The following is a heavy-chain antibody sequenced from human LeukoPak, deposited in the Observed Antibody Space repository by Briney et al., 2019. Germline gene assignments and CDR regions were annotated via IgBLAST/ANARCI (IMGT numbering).Heavy chain of an antibody. D-gene: IGHD3-10*01. CDR3: ARLTDYGSGPFDY. J-gene: IGHJ4*02. CDR2: IKQDGSEK. Sequence: GGSLRLSCAASGFTLSSYWMSWVRQAPGKGLEWVANIKQDGSEKYYVDSVKGRFTISRDNAKNSLYLQMNSLRAEDTAVYYCARLTDYGSGPFDYWGQGTLVTVSS. V-gene: IGHV3-7*01. CDR1: GFTLSSYW.